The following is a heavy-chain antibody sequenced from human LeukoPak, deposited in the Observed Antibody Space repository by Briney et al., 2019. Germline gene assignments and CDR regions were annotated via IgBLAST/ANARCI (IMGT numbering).Heavy chain of an antibody. CDR1: GYTFTGYY. Sequence: ASVKVSCKASGYTFTGYYVHWVRQAPGQGLEWMGWINPNSGGTNYAQKFQGRVTMTRDTSISTAYTELSRLRSDDTAVYYCARHFISAPAAISIDYWGQGTLVTVSS. J-gene: IGHJ4*02. V-gene: IGHV1-2*02. CDR2: INPNSGGT. D-gene: IGHD2-2*02. CDR3: ARHFISAPAAISIDY.